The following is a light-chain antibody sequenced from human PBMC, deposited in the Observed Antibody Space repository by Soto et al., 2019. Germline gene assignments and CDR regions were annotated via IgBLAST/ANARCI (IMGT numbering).Light chain of an antibody. CDR2: MAS. CDR1: QSIRRW. V-gene: IGKV1-5*03. Sequence: DILMTQSPSTLSASIGDRVTVTCRASQSIRRWLAWYQQKPGKAPKLLIYMASTLQSGVPSRFSGSGSGTEFTLTVSGLQPDDFATYCCQQYNVYPYTFGQGTTLEIK. CDR3: QQYNVYPYT. J-gene: IGKJ2*01.